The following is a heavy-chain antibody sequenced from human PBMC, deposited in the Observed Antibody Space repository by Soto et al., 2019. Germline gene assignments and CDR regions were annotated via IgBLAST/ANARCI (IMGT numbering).Heavy chain of an antibody. Sequence: QVQLVESGGGVVQPGRSLRLSCAASGFTFSSYAMHWVRQAPGKGLEWVAVISYDGSNKYYADSVKGRFTISRGNSKNTLYLQMNSLRAEDTAVYYCARAGCDGGSCYTLVGLRYGMDVWGQGTTVTVSS. CDR1: GFTFSSYA. CDR2: ISYDGSNK. J-gene: IGHJ6*02. D-gene: IGHD2-15*01. CDR3: ARAGCDGGSCYTLVGLRYGMDV. V-gene: IGHV3-30-3*01.